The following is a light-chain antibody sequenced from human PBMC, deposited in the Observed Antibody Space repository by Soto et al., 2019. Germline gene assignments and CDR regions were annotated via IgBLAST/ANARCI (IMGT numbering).Light chain of an antibody. CDR1: QSVSSSY. CDR2: GAY. V-gene: IGKV3-20*01. CDR3: QHCSWSLYT. J-gene: IGKJ2*01. Sequence: EIVLTQSPGTLSLSPGERATLSCRASQSVSSSYLAWYQQKPGQAPRLLIYGAYRTATGVPDRFSGSGCGTDFPLTISRQETEFVAVYYCQHCSWSLYTFGQGTKLEIK.